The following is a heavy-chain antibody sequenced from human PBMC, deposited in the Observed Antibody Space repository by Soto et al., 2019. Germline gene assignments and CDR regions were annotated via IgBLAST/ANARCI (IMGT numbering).Heavy chain of an antibody. D-gene: IGHD3-10*01. CDR2: INHSGST. Sequence: SETLSLTFAVYGVSFRDYSWTWIRQPPGKGLEWIGEINHSGSTYYNPSLKSRVTISVDTSKNQFSLKLTSVTAADTAVYYCARQDRITMVRGAGDAFDNWVQGKMVT. CDR1: GVSFRDYS. J-gene: IGHJ3*02. CDR3: ARQDRITMVRGAGDAFDN. V-gene: IGHV4-34*01.